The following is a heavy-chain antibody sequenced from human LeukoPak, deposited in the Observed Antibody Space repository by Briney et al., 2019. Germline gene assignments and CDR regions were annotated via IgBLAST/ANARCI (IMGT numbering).Heavy chain of an antibody. D-gene: IGHD3-10*01. Sequence: NAGGSLRLSCAGSGFTFSDAWMAWVRQAPGKGLEWIGHIKSNTFGGITDYSAPVKGRFTISRDDSTHTLFLEVNSLKTEDTAVYLCATEFYGSANFNYFGQGILATVSS. CDR3: ATEFYGSANFNY. J-gene: IGHJ4*02. CDR2: IKSNTFGGIT. V-gene: IGHV3-15*01. CDR1: GFTFSDAW.